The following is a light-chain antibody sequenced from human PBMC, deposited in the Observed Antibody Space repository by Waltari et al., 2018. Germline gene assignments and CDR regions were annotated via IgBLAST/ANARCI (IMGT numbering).Light chain of an antibody. CDR3: QKYGTLPAT. V-gene: IGKV3-20*01. J-gene: IGKJ1*01. CDR1: QSVSRP. Sequence: EIVLTQSPGTLSLSPGERATLSCRASQSVSRPLAGYQQKPGQAPRLLIYGASTRATGIPDRFSGSGSGTDFSLTISRLEPEDFAVYYCQKYGTLPATFGQGTKVEIK. CDR2: GAS.